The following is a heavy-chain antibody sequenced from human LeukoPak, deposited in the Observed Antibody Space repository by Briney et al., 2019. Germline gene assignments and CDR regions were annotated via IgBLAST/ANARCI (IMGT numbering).Heavy chain of an antibody. V-gene: IGHV3-11*06. CDR1: GFTFSDYY. CDR3: AKEPPSFYDSSGYDY. CDR2: ISSSSSYT. Sequence: GGSLRLSCAASGFTFSDYYMSWIRQAPGKGLEWVSYISSSSSYTNYADSVKGRFTISRDNAKNSLYLQVNSLRAEDTAVYYCAKEPPSFYDSSGYDYWGQGTLVTVSS. J-gene: IGHJ4*02. D-gene: IGHD3-22*01.